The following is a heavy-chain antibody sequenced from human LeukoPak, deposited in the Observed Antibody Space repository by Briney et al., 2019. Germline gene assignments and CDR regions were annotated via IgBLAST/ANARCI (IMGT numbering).Heavy chain of an antibody. CDR2: ISGSGATK. Sequence: PGGSLRLSCAASGFTFSEKSMNWVRQAPGKGLEWVSFISGSGATKSYADSVKGRFAISRDNAKNSLFLQMSSLRAEDTALYYCARGESNSGYLSWFDPWGQGTLVTVS. V-gene: IGHV3-48*04. J-gene: IGHJ5*02. CDR3: ARGESNSGYLSWFDP. D-gene: IGHD5-12*01. CDR1: GFTFSEKS.